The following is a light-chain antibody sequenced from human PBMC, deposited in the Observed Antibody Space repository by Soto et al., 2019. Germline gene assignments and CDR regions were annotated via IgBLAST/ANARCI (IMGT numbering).Light chain of an antibody. CDR1: QSIDRW. J-gene: IGKJ4*01. Sequence: DTQMTHSPSTLAASVVYKVSITWRPSQSIDRWLAWYQWKPGKAPKLLIFDASALESGVPSRFSGSASGTEFTLTISSLQPDDFATYYCQQYDNYPLTFGGGTKVDIK. V-gene: IGKV1-5*01. CDR2: DAS. CDR3: QQYDNYPLT.